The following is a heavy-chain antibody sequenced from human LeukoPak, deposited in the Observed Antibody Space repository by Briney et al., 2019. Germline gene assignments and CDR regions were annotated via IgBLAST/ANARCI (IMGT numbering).Heavy chain of an antibody. V-gene: IGHV4-59*01. Sequence: PSETLSLTCTVSGGSISSYYWSWIRQPPGKGLEWIGYIYYSGSTNYNPSLKSRVTISVDTSENQFSLKLSSVTAADTAVYYCARDTDYAPEGWFDPWGQGTLVTVSS. D-gene: IGHD4-17*01. CDR3: ARDTDYAPEGWFDP. CDR1: GGSISSYY. CDR2: IYYSGST. J-gene: IGHJ5*02.